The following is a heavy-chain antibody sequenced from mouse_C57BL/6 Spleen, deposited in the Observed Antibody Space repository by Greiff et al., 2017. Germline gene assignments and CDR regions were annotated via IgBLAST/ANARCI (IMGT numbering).Heavy chain of an antibody. CDR1: GFSLISYG. D-gene: IGHD2-5*01. V-gene: IGHV2-9*01. Sequence: VQGVESGPGLVAPSQCLSITCTVSGFSLISYGVDWVRQPPGKGLEWLGVIWGGESTNYNSALLARLSNSKDNSKSQVFLKMNRQQTDDTAMYCCAKRDSNYRDWFAYWGQGTLVTVSA. CDR2: IWGGEST. CDR3: AKRDSNYRDWFAY. J-gene: IGHJ3*01.